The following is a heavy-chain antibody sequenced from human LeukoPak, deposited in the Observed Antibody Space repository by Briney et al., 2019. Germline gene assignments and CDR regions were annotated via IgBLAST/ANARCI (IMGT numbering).Heavy chain of an antibody. CDR3: ARNFLGPYSCYV. J-gene: IGHJ4*02. CDR1: GGSISSYY. V-gene: IGHV4-59*01. Sequence: PSETLSLTCTVSGGSISSYYWSWIRQPPGKGLEWIGYIYYSGSTNYNPSLTSRVTISVDTSKNQFSLMLSSVAAANTAFYYCARNFLGPYSCYVGGQGTLVTVSS. D-gene: IGHD5-12*01. CDR2: IYYSGST.